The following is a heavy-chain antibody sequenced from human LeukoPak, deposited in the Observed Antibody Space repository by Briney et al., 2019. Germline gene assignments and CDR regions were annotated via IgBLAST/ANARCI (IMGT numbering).Heavy chain of an antibody. CDR3: ARAEADFAFFDY. CDR1: GYTFTSYD. D-gene: IGHD3-3*01. V-gene: IGHV1-8*01. CDR2: MNPNSGNT. Sequence: ASVKVSCKASGYTFTSYDINWVRQATGQGLEWMGWMNPNSGNTGYAQKFQGRVTITADKSTSTAYMELSSLRSEDTAVYYCARAEADFAFFDYWGQGTLVTVSS. J-gene: IGHJ4*02.